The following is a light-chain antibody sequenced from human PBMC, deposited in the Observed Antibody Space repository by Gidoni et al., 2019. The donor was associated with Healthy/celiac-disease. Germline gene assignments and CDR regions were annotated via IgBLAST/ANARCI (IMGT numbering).Light chain of an antibody. Sequence: DIQMTQSPSSLSASVGDRVTITCQASQAISNYLNWYQQKPGKAPKLLIYDASNLETWVPSRFSGSGSGTDFTFTIRSLQPEDIATYYCQQYDNPPWGLCSFGQGTKLEIK. CDR3: QQYDNPPWGLCS. CDR1: QAISNY. CDR2: DAS. J-gene: IGKJ2*04. V-gene: IGKV1-33*01.